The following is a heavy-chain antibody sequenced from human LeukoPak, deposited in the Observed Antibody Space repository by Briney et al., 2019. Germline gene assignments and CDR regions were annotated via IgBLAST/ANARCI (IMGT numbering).Heavy chain of an antibody. V-gene: IGHV4-39*07. CDR2: IYYSGST. CDR3: VLVPHWGSYRLDAFDI. J-gene: IGHJ3*02. D-gene: IGHD3-16*02. Sequence: PSETLSLTCTVSGGSTSSSSYYWGWIRQPPGKGLEWIGSIYYSGSTYYNPSLKSRVTISVDTSKNQFSLKLSSVTAADTAVYYCVLVPHWGSYRLDAFDIWGQGTMVTVSS. CDR1: GGSTSSSSYY.